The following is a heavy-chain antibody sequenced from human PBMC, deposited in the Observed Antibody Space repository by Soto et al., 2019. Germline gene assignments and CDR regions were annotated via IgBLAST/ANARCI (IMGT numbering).Heavy chain of an antibody. CDR3: AHRILRTVFGLVTTTAIYFDF. V-gene: IGHV2-5*02. Sequence: QITLNESGPTVVKPAETLTLTCTFSGFSLTTSGVGVGWIRQSPGKAPEWLALIYWEDDKRYSASLKSRLTITKHTSKNQVVLTMASVDPADTATYYCAHRILRTVFGLVTTTAIYFDFWGQGTPVVVSS. D-gene: IGHD3-3*01. J-gene: IGHJ4*02. CDR2: IYWEDDK. CDR1: GFSLTTSGVG.